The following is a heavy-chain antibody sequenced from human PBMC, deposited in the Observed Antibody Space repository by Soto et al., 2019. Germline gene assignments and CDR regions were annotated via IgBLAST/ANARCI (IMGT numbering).Heavy chain of an antibody. V-gene: IGHV4-4*02. CDR1: GASISSSNW. CDR3: AIDYLAVRPGHYYAMDV. Sequence: QVQLQESGPGLVEPSGTLSLTCAVSGASISSSNWWSWVRQSPGKGLEWLGEIFHSGDTSYNPSLKSRVIISVDKSKNQFSLRLTSVTASDTAVYFCAIDYLAVRPGHYYAMDVWGQGTTVIVSS. D-gene: IGHD6-6*01. J-gene: IGHJ6*02. CDR2: IFHSGDT.